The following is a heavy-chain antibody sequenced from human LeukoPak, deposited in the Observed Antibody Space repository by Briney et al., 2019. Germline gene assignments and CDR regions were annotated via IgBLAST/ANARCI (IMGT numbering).Heavy chain of an antibody. CDR3: ARGGYYGSGNDFRFDP. J-gene: IGHJ5*02. CDR2: IYYSGST. Sequence: SETLSLTCTVSGGSISSYYWSWIRQPPGKGLEWIGYIYYSGSTNYKPSLKSRVTISVDTSKNQFSLKLTSVTAADTAVYYCARGGYYGSGNDFRFDPWGQGTLVTVS. D-gene: IGHD3-10*01. V-gene: IGHV4-59*01. CDR1: GGSISSYY.